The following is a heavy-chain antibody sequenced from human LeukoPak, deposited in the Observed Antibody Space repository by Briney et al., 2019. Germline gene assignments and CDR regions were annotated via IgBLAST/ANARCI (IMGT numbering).Heavy chain of an antibody. CDR3: ARAWGRPGDTSPFDY. V-gene: IGHV4-59*01. CDR2: ICHRGDT. J-gene: IGHJ4*02. D-gene: IGHD2-21*02. CDR1: GGSISNYY. Sequence: SETLSLTCTVSGGSISNYYWSWIRQPPGKGLEWIGYICHRGDTNYNPSLKSRVTMSVDTSKNQFSLKLSSVTAADTAVYYCARAWGRPGDTSPFDYWGQGTLVTVSS.